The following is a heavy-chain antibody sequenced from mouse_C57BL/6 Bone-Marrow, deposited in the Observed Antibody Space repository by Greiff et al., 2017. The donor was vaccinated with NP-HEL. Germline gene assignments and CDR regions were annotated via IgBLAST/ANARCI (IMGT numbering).Heavy chain of an antibody. J-gene: IGHJ1*03. CDR3: ARHEGDGYCLLWYFDV. Sequence: VQLQQSGAELVKPGASVKLSCKASGYTFTEYTIHWVKQRSGQGLEWIGWFYPGSGSIKYNEKFKDKATLTADKASSTVYMELSRLTSEDSAVYFCARHEGDGYCLLWYFDVWGTGTTVTVSS. V-gene: IGHV1-62-2*01. CDR2: FYPGSGSI. CDR1: GYTFTEYT. D-gene: IGHD2-3*01.